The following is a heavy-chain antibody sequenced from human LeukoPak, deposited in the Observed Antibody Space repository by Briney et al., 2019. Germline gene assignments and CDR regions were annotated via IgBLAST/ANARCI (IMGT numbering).Heavy chain of an antibody. J-gene: IGHJ4*02. CDR3: ARDLSPMVRGAQPHFDY. V-gene: IGHV4-30-4*08. CDR2: IYYSGST. Sequence: PSQTLSLTCTVSGGSISSGDYYWSWIRQPPGEGLEWIGYIYYSGSTYYNPSLKSRVTISVDTSKNQFSLKLSSVTAADTAVYYCARDLSPMVRGAQPHFDYWGQGTLVTVSS. D-gene: IGHD3-10*01. CDR1: GGSISSGDYY.